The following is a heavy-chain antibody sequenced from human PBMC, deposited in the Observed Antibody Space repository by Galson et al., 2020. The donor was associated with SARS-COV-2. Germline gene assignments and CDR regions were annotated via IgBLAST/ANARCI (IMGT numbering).Heavy chain of an antibody. Sequence: SETLSLTCTVSGGSISSGSYYWSWIRQPAGKGLEWIGRIYTSGSTNYNPSLKSRVTISVDTSKNQFSLKLSSVTAADTAVYYCAREIRYFDWLSRGGMDVWGQGTTVTVSS. CDR3: AREIRYFDWLSRGGMDV. D-gene: IGHD3-9*01. J-gene: IGHJ6*02. V-gene: IGHV4-61*02. CDR2: IYTSGST. CDR1: GGSISSGSYY.